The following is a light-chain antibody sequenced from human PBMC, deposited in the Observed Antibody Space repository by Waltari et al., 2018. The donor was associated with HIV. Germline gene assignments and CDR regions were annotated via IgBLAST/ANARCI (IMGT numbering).Light chain of an antibody. J-gene: IGLJ2*01. CDR1: SGDVGAYDF. CDR3: TSYAGSNNPVV. Sequence: QSALTQPPSASGSPGQSVIISCTGTSGDVGAYDFVSWYQHPPGKGPKLIIYAVNKRPSGVPDRFSGSKSGNTASLTVSGLQADDEADYYCTSYAGSNNPVVFGGGTRLTVL. CDR2: AVN. V-gene: IGLV2-8*01.